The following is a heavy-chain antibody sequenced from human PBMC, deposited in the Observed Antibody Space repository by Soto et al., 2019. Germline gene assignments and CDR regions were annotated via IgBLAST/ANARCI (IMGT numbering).Heavy chain of an antibody. CDR1: GGSISSGGYY. D-gene: IGHD2-15*01. V-gene: IGHV4-31*03. CDR2: IYYSGST. J-gene: IGHJ6*03. Sequence: QVQLQESGPGLVKPSQTLSLTCTVSGGSISSGGYYWSWIRQHPGKGLEWIGYIYYSGSTYYNPSLKSRVTVSVDASKNQFSLKLSTVTSADTAVYYCARRITGEHRYCSGGSCSCCSMDVWGKGTTVTVSS. CDR3: ARRITGEHRYCSGGSCSCCSMDV.